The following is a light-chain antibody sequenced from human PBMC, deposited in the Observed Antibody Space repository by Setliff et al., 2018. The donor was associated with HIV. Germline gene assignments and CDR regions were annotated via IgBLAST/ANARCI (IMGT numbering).Light chain of an antibody. CDR1: RSVSSN. V-gene: IGKV3-15*01. J-gene: IGKJ2*01. CDR2: GAS. Sequence: EVVTTQSPAILSLSPGERATLSCRASRSVSSNLAWYQQKPGQGPRLLIYGASTRATGVPARFSGSGSGTEFTLTITSLQSEDFAFYYCQQYDDWPPYTFGQGTKVDIK. CDR3: QQYDDWPPYT.